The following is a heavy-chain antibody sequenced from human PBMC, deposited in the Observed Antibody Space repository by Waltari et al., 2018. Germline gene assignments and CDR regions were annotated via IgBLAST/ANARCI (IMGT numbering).Heavy chain of an antibody. CDR1: GFTFSSYW. CDR3: ARDGGGSSYYYYGMDV. Sequence: EVQLVESGGGLVQPGGSLRLSCAASGFTFSSYWMHWVRQAPGKGLVWVSRINSEGSSTSYADSVKGRFTISRDNAKNTLYLQMNSLRAEDTAVYYCARDGGGSSYYYYGMDVWGQGTTVTVSS. J-gene: IGHJ6*02. CDR2: INSEGSST. D-gene: IGHD1-26*01. V-gene: IGHV3-74*01.